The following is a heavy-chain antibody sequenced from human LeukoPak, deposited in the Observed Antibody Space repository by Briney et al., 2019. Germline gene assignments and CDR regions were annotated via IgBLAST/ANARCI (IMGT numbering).Heavy chain of an antibody. D-gene: IGHD3-16*02. CDR2: ISGSGGST. CDR3: APYDYVWGSYRY. CDR1: GFTFSSYA. Sequence: GGSLRLSCAASGFTFSSYAMSWVRQAPGKGLEWVSAISGSGGSTYYADSVKGRFTISRDNSKNTLYLQMNSLRAEDTAVYYCAPYDYVWGSYRYWGPGTLVTVSS. J-gene: IGHJ4*02. V-gene: IGHV3-23*01.